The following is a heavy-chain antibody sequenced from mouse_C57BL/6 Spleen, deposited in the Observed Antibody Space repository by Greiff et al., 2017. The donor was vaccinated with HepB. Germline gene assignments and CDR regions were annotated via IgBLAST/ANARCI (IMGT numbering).Heavy chain of an antibody. CDR1: GFTFSDYY. Sequence: EVKLVESEGGLVQPGSSMKLSCTASGFTFSDYYMAWVRQVPEKGLEWVANINYDGSSTYYLDSLKSRFIISRDNAKKILYLQMSSLKSEDTATYYCARDRGYYYVSSLDYWGQGTTLTVSS. V-gene: IGHV5-16*01. CDR3: ARDRGYYYVSSLDY. J-gene: IGHJ2*01. CDR2: INYDGSST. D-gene: IGHD1-1*01.